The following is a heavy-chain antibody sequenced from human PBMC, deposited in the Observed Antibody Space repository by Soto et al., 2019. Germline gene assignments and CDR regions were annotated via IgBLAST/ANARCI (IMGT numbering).Heavy chain of an antibody. D-gene: IGHD3-10*01. J-gene: IGHJ3*02. CDR3: SRPHDYGSYFPGAFDI. CDR1: GYSFTSYW. Sequence: PGESLKISCKGSGYSFTSYWIGWVRQMPGKGLEWMGIIYPGDSDTRYSPSFQGQVTISADKSISTAYLQWSSLKASDTAMYYCSRPHDYGSYFPGAFDIWGQGTMVTVSS. CDR2: IYPGDSDT. V-gene: IGHV5-51*01.